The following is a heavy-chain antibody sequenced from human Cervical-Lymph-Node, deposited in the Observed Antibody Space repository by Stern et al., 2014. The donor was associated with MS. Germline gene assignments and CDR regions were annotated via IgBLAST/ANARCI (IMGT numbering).Heavy chain of an antibody. CDR2: IITGNGDT. CDR3: TSLSGPLDS. Sequence: DQLVESGAEVKKPGASVKVSCKASGHTFAVHWVRQAPGQRLEWMGRIITGNGDTNYSQKFQGRVTITRDTFASTAYMELRSLRSEDTAVYYCTSLSGPLDSWGQGTLVTVSS. V-gene: IGHV1-3*04. J-gene: IGHJ5*01. D-gene: IGHD3-10*01. CDR1: GHTFA.